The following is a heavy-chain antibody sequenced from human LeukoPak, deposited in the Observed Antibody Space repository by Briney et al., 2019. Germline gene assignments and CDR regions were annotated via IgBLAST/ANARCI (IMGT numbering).Heavy chain of an antibody. CDR1: GGSISSGHW. Sequence: PSGTLSLTCVVSGGSISSGHWWSWARQPPGKGLEWIGEIHHSGSTNCNPSLKSRVTMSVGKSKNQFSLKLSSVTAADTAVYYCATLGMATIQFDYWGQGTLVTVSS. V-gene: IGHV4-4*02. CDR2: IHHSGST. J-gene: IGHJ4*02. CDR3: ATLGMATIQFDY. D-gene: IGHD5-24*01.